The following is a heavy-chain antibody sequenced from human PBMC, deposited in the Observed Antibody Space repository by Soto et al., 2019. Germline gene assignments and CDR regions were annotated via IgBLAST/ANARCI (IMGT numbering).Heavy chain of an antibody. CDR2: IWYDGSNK. CDR3: AREYVVVPAAAYYYYYGMDV. V-gene: IGHV3-33*01. Sequence: LRLSCAASGFTFSSYGMHWVRQAPGKGLEWVAVIWYDGSNKYYADSVKGRFTISRDNSKNTLYLQMKSLRAEDTAVYYNAREYVVVPAAAYYYYYGMDVWGQGTTVTVSS. J-gene: IGHJ6*02. CDR1: GFTFSSYG. D-gene: IGHD2-2*01.